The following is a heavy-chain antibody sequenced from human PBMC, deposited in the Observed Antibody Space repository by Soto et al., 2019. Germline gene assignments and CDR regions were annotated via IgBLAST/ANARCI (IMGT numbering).Heavy chain of an antibody. CDR1: GGTFSTDS. V-gene: IGHV1-69*12. CDR2: IIPMFGTA. J-gene: IGHJ6*02. Sequence: QVQLVQSGAEVKKPGSSVKVSCKASGGTFSTDSISWVRQAPGQGLEWMGGIIPMFGTANNAQKFQGRVTITAEESTSTAYMELSSLRSEDTAVYFCAREIDGYYGMDVWGQGTRVTVAS. CDR3: AREIDGYYGMDV.